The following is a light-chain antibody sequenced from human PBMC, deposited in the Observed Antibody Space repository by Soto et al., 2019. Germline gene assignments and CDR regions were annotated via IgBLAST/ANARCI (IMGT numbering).Light chain of an antibody. Sequence: QSVLTQPASVSGSAGQSITISCTGTSSDVGGYNYVSWFQQHPGKAPKLMIYDVTDRPSGVSNRFSGSKSGNTASLTSSGLQAEDEADYYCSSYTSSSPYVFGTGTKLTVL. CDR1: SSDVGGYNY. CDR2: DVT. CDR3: SSYTSSSPYV. J-gene: IGLJ1*01. V-gene: IGLV2-14*01.